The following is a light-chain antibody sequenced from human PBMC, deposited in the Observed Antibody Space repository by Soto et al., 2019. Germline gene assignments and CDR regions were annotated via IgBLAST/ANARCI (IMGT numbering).Light chain of an antibody. V-gene: IGKV3-15*01. Sequence: EIVLTKSPDTLSVSKGESATLSCRASQSISSSKLAWYQQNPGQAPRLLLFGVSNRATGIPARFSGSGSGTEFSLTISSLQSEDFAVYYCQQYDYWPRTFGQGTKVDI. J-gene: IGKJ1*01. CDR1: QSISSS. CDR2: GVS. CDR3: QQYDYWPRT.